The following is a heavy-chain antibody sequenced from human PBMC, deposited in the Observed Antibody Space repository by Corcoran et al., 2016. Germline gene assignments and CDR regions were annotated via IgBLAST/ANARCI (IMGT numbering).Heavy chain of an antibody. CDR2: IRSRPNSYAT. V-gene: IGHV3-73*02. D-gene: IGHD1-26*01. CDR3: TGGSGGYGMDV. Sequence: EVQLVESGGDLVQPGGSLRLSCAASGFTFSDSAIHWVRQASGKGLEWVGRIRSRPNSYATAYAASLGGRFTISGDDSKNTAYLQMNSLKTEDTAVYYCTGGSGGYGMDVWGQGTTVTVSS. CDR1: GFTFSDSA. J-gene: IGHJ6*02.